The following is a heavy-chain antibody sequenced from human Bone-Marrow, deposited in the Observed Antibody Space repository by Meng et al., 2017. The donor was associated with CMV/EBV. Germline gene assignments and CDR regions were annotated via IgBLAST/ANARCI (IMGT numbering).Heavy chain of an antibody. CDR1: GFTFSSYS. CDR3: ARDRGYCSSTSCSNWFDP. CDR2: ISSRSSYK. J-gene: IGHJ5*02. V-gene: IGHV3-21*04. D-gene: IGHD2-2*01. Sequence: GGSLRLSCAVSGFTFSSYSMTWVRQAPGKGLEWVSSISSRSSYKYYADSVKGRFTISRDNAKNSLYLQMNSLRAEDTALYHCARDRGYCSSTSCSNWFDPWGQGTLVTVSS.